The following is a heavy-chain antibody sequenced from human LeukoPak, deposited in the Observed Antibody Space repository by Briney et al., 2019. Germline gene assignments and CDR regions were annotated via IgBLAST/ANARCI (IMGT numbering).Heavy chain of an antibody. D-gene: IGHD5-12*01. J-gene: IGHJ4*02. V-gene: IGHV3-21*01. Sequence: GGSLRLSCAASGFTFSSYSMNWVRQAPGKGLEWVSSISSSSSYIYYADSVKGRFTISRDNAENSLYLQMNSLRAEDTAVYYCARARSGYDFDYWGQGTLVTVSS. CDR1: GFTFSSYS. CDR3: ARARSGYDFDY. CDR2: ISSSSSYI.